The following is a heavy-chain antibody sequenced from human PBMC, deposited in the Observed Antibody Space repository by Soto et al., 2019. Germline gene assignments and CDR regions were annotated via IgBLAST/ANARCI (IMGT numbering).Heavy chain of an antibody. D-gene: IGHD1-26*01. CDR1: SHLFSVYI. Sequence: QVQLVQSGAEVKSPGASVRVSCKASSHLFSVYIVTRVRQAPGQGLEWMVWIKARNGKTHNTQNFQDRVTMTTETSTNTAYMDMRSLRSDDTAFYYCARLISGTYSDWFDPWGQGTLVSVSS. CDR2: IKARNGKT. J-gene: IGHJ5*02. CDR3: ARLISGTYSDWFDP. V-gene: IGHV1-18*04.